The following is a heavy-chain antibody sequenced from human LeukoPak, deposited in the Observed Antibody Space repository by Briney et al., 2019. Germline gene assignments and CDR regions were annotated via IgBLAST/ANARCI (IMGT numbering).Heavy chain of an antibody. V-gene: IGHV1-18*01. CDR2: ISAYNGNT. J-gene: IGHJ4*02. D-gene: IGHD5-24*01. CDR3: ARTRRDGYLIDY. Sequence: ASVKVSCKASGYTFTSYGISWVRPAPGQGLAWMGWISAYNGNTNYAQKLQGRVTMTTDTSTSTAYMELRSLRSDDTAVYYCARTRRDGYLIDYWGQGTLVTVSS. CDR1: GYTFTSYG.